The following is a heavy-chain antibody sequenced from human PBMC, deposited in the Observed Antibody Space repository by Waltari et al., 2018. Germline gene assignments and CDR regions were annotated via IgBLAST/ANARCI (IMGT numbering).Heavy chain of an antibody. D-gene: IGHD3-10*01. Sequence: QVQLQESGPGLVKPSETLSLTCVVSGYSISSGYYWGWIRQPPGKGPELIGYIYYSGSTNYNPSLKSRVTISVDTSKNQFSLKLSSVTAADTAVYYCARSTSRSYYFDYWGQGTLVTVSS. CDR2: IYYSGST. CDR1: GYSISSGYY. CDR3: ARSTSRSYYFDY. J-gene: IGHJ4*02. V-gene: IGHV4-38-2*01.